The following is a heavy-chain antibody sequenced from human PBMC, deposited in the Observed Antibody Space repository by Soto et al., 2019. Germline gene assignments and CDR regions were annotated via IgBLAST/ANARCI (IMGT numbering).Heavy chain of an antibody. CDR1: GGSISGFY. CDR2: VYYTGGT. V-gene: IGHV4-59*01. J-gene: IGHJ4*02. D-gene: IGHD6-19*01. CDR3: ARSVAVPGAHIDY. Sequence: XGTLSLTCSVSGGSISGFYWSWIRQSPGKGLEWLGYVYYTGGTNYSPSLRSRVSISVDTSKNEFSLRLSSVTAADTAVYFCARSVAVPGAHIDYWGQGTQVTVSS.